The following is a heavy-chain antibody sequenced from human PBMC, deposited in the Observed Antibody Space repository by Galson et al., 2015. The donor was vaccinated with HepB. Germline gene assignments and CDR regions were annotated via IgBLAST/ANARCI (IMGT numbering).Heavy chain of an antibody. J-gene: IGHJ6*03. Sequence: CAISGDSVSSNSAAWNWIRQSPSRGLEWLGRTYYRSKWYNDYAVSVKSRITINPDTSKNQFSLQLNSVTPEDTAVYYCARGGIAVASPYYYYMDVWGKGTTVTVSS. D-gene: IGHD6-19*01. V-gene: IGHV6-1*01. CDR3: ARGGIAVASPYYYYMDV. CDR1: GDSVSSNSAA. CDR2: TYYRSKWYN.